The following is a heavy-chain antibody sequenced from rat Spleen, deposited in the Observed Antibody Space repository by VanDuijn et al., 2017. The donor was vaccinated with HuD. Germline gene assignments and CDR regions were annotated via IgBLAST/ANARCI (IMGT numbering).Heavy chain of an antibody. D-gene: IGHD4-3*01. V-gene: IGHV2-6*01. J-gene: IGHJ2*01. CDR3: ARARGGLDY. Sequence: QVQLKESGPGLVQPSQTLSLTCTVSGFSLTSYTVSWVRQPPGKGLEWIAAVSSGGNTYYNSVLKSRLSISRDTSKSQVFLKMNSLQTEDTAMYFWARARGGLDYWGQGVMVTVSS. CDR1: GFSLTSYT. CDR2: VSSGGNT.